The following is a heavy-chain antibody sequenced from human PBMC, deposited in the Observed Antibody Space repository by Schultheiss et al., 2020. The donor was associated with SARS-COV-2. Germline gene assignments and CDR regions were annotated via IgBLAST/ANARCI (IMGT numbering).Heavy chain of an antibody. J-gene: IGHJ4*02. CDR3: ARGTVLDTYFDS. Sequence: SETLSLTCAVYGGSFSGYYWSWIRQPPGKGLEWIGEINHSGSTNYNPSLKSRVTISADTSENQFSLKLSSVTAADTAVYYCARGTVLDTYFDSWGQGTLVTVSS. CDR2: INHSGST. V-gene: IGHV4-34*01. CDR1: GGSFSGYY. D-gene: IGHD1-1*01.